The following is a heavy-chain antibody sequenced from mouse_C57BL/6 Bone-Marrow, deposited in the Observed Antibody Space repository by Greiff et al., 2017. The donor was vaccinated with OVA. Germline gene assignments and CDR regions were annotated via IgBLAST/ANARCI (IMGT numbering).Heavy chain of an antibody. J-gene: IGHJ2*01. D-gene: IGHD2-4*01. CDR2: INSDGGST. Sequence: EVHLVESGGGLVQPGESLKLSCESNEYEFPSHDMSWVRKTPEKRLELVAAINSDGGSTYYPDTMERRFIISRDNTKKTLYLQMSSLRSEDTALYYCARPHYDYDGVPYFDYWGQGTTLTVSS. CDR3: ARPHYDYDGVPYFDY. V-gene: IGHV5-2*01. CDR1: EYEFPSHD.